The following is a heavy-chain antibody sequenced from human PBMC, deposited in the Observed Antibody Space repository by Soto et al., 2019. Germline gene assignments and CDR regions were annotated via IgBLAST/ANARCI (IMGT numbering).Heavy chain of an antibody. Sequence: ASVKVSCKASGGTFSSYAISWVRQAPGQGLEWMGGIIPIFGTANYAQKFQGRVTITADESTSTAYMELSSLRSEDTAVYYCARYLGGYSYGDDFDYWGQGTLVTVSS. D-gene: IGHD5-18*01. J-gene: IGHJ4*02. CDR3: ARYLGGYSYGDDFDY. CDR1: GGTFSSYA. V-gene: IGHV1-69*13. CDR2: IIPIFGTA.